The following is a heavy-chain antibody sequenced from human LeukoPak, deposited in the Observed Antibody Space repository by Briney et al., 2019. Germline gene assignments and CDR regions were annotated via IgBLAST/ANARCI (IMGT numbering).Heavy chain of an antibody. V-gene: IGHV4-34*01. J-gene: IGHJ4*02. CDR3: ARNAMRSLGYYYDSSGYYGY. CDR1: GGSISGYY. D-gene: IGHD3-22*01. Sequence: SETLSLTCTFSGGSISGYYWSWIRQPPGKGLEWIGEINHSGSTNYNPSLKSRVTISVDTSKNQFSLKLSSVTAADTAVYYCARNAMRSLGYYYDSSGYYGYWGQGTLVTVSS. CDR2: INHSGST.